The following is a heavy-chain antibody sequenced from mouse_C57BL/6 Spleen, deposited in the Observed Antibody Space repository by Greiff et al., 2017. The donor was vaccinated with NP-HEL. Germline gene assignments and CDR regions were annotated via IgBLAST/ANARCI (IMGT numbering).Heavy chain of an antibody. CDR2: IYPGDGDT. CDR3: ARGSLYAMDY. J-gene: IGHJ4*01. CDR1: GYAFSSSW. V-gene: IGHV1-82*01. Sequence: QVQLQQSGPELVKPGASVKISCKASGYAFSSSWMNWVKQRPGKGLEWIGRIYPGDGDTNYNAKFKGKATLTADKSSSTAYVQLSSLTAEDSAVYFCARGSLYAMDYWGQGTSVTVAS.